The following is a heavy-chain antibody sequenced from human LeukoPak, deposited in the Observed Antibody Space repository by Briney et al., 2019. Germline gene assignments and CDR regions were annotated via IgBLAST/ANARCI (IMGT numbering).Heavy chain of an antibody. CDR3: ARNLYLPIGGYYYYYMDV. D-gene: IGHD3-16*01. CDR1: GGTFSSYA. Sequence: SVKVSCKASGGTFSSYAISWVRQAPGQGLEWMGGIIPIFGTANYAQKFQGRVTITADESTSTAYMELSSLRSEDTAVYYCARNLYLPIGGYYYYYMDVWGKGTTVTVSS. V-gene: IGHV1-69*13. CDR2: IIPIFGTA. J-gene: IGHJ6*03.